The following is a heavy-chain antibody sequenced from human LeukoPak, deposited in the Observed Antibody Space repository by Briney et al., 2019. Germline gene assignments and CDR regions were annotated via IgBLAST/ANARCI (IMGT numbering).Heavy chain of an antibody. Sequence: PGGSLRLSCAASGFTFDDYAMHWVRQAPGKGLEWVSGISWNSGSIGYADSVKGRFTISRDNAKNSLYLQMNSLRAEDTAVYYCARDPYYHDNSFGAFDVWGQGTMVTVSS. CDR3: ARDPYYHDNSFGAFDV. V-gene: IGHV3-9*01. CDR2: ISWNSGSI. D-gene: IGHD3-22*01. CDR1: GFTFDDYA. J-gene: IGHJ3*01.